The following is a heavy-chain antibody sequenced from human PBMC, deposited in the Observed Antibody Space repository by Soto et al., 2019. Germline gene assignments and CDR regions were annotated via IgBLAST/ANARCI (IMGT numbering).Heavy chain of an antibody. Sequence: PSETLSLTCIVSGDSISPYYWTWIRQPPGKGLEWIGHIFYSGSSNYNPSLKSRVTISVDTSKSQFSLKLSPVTAADTAVYYCARDVSPTYWGQGMLVTVSS. V-gene: IGHV4-59*01. CDR2: IFYSGSS. CDR1: GDSISPYY. J-gene: IGHJ4*02. CDR3: ARDVSPTY.